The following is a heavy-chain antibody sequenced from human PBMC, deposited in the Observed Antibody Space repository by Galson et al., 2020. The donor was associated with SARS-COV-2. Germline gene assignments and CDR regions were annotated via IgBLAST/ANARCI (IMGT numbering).Heavy chain of an antibody. Sequence: GESLKISCAASGFTFSNYAMGWVRQAPGKGLEWVSLLNHIGDDTYYADSVKGRFTISRDNSRNTLYLQMNGLRGDDTAVYFCAKEGGTGWATDYFQHGGQATLVTVPS. V-gene: IGHV3-23*01. CDR3: AKEGGTGWATDYFQH. J-gene: IGHJ1*01. CDR1: GFTFSNYA. CDR2: LNHIGDDT. D-gene: IGHD6-19*01.